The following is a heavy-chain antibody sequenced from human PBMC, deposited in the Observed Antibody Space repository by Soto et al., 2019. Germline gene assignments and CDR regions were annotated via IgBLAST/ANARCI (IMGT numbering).Heavy chain of an antibody. CDR3: ARFDIAAPPPI. J-gene: IGHJ3*02. CDR1: GFSFSNNW. V-gene: IGHV3-74*01. CDR2: ISADGSDT. D-gene: IGHD6-13*01. Sequence: EVQLVESGGGLVQPGGSLRLSCVASGFSFSNNWMHWVRHAPGKGPVWVSRISADGSDTHYADSVQGRFTISRDNAKNTLYLQMNTLSVEDAAVYYSARFDIAAPPPIWGQGTMVTVSS.